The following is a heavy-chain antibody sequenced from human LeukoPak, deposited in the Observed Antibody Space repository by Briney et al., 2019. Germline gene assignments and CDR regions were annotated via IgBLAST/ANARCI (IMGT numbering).Heavy chain of an antibody. Sequence: SETLSLTCTVSGGPVSSGSYYWSWIRQPPGKGLEWIGRIYTSGSTSYNPSLKSRVTMSVDTSKNQFSLQLSSVTAADTAVYYCAGGGTPMVYYFDNWGQGTLVTVSS. J-gene: IGHJ4*02. CDR2: IYTSGST. CDR1: GGPVSSGSYY. V-gene: IGHV4-61*01. CDR3: AGGGTPMVYYFDN. D-gene: IGHD5-18*01.